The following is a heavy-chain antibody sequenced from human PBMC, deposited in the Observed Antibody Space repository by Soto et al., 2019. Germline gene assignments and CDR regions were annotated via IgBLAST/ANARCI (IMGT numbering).Heavy chain of an antibody. CDR3: ARDRWTYYYDSSGYYYDAFDI. J-gene: IGHJ3*02. V-gene: IGHV1-18*01. CDR1: GYTFTSYG. D-gene: IGHD3-22*01. CDR2: ISAYNGNT. Sequence: ASVKVSCKASGYTFTSYGISWVRQAPGQGLEWMGWISAYNGNTNYAQELQGRVTMTTDTSTSTAYMELRSLRSDDTAVYYCARDRWTYYYDSSGYYYDAFDIWGQGTMVTVSS.